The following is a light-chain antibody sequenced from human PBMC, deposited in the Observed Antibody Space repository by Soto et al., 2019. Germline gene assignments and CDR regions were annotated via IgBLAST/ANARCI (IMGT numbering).Light chain of an antibody. J-gene: IGLJ2*01. CDR2: EVT. V-gene: IGLV2-18*02. CDR1: SSDIGSYTR. Sequence: QSVLTQPPSVSGSPGLSVTISCTGSSSDIGSYTRVSWYQQPPASAPKLLIYEVTRRASGAPDRFSGSASGNTASPTISGVQAEDEADYYCSSYTSFDTVIFGGGTSSPS. CDR3: SSYTSFDTVI.